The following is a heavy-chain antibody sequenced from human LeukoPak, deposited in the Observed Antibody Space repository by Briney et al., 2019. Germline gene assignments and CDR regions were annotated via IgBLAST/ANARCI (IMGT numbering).Heavy chain of an antibody. Sequence: GGSLRLSCAASGFSVSSNYMTWVRQAPGKGLEWVSITYSGGSTYYADSVKGRFIISRDNFKNTLFLQMNSLRAEDTALYYCARGAGERYFDYWGQGTLVTVSS. J-gene: IGHJ4*02. CDR2: TYSGGST. CDR1: GFSVSSNY. CDR3: ARGAGERYFDY. D-gene: IGHD3-10*01. V-gene: IGHV3-66*01.